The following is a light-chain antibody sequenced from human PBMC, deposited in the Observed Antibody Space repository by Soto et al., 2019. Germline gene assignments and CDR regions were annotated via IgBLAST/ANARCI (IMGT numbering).Light chain of an antibody. CDR1: QTVSSTY. V-gene: IGKV3-20*01. CDR3: QQYAASPWT. J-gene: IGKJ1*01. CDR2: GAS. Sequence: EIVLTQSPGTLSLSAGERATLSCRASQTVSSTYLAWYQQKPGQAPRLLIYGASSRATAITDRVSGSGSGTDFPLTNSRLEPEDFAVYYCQQYAASPWTFGQGTKVEI.